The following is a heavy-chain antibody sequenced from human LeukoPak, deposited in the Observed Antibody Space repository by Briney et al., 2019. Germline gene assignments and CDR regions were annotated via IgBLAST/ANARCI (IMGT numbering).Heavy chain of an antibody. Sequence: SETPSLTCTVSGDSISGYYWAWIRQPAGKGLEWIGHIYAPGSSNYSPSFKSRVTMSIDMSNNQFSLRLNSVTAADTAMYYCARDLEDFDSPANDYWGQGTHVIVSP. CDR1: GDSISGYY. V-gene: IGHV4-4*07. J-gene: IGHJ4*02. CDR2: IYAPGSS. CDR3: ARDLEDFDSPANDY. D-gene: IGHD2-15*01.